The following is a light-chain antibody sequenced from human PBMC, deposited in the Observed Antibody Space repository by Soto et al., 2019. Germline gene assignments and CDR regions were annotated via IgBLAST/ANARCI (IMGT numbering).Light chain of an antibody. V-gene: IGKV3-11*01. J-gene: IGKJ4*02. CDR1: QTVSRY. CDR2: DAS. CDR3: QQRTTWPLLA. Sequence: VLIQSPATLSLSPGERATLSCRASQTVSRYLAWFQQKPGQPPRLLIYDASNMATGIPARFSGSGSGTDYTHTIGSMLPEDFAVYYCQQRTTWPLLAFGGGTKVEI.